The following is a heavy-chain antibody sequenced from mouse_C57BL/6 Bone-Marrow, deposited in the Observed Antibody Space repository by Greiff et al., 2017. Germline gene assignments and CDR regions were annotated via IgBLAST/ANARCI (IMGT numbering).Heavy chain of an antibody. CDR3: ARKDYSNFYYFDY. V-gene: IGHV1-53*01. CDR1: GYTFTSYW. J-gene: IGHJ2*01. CDR2: INPSNGGT. D-gene: IGHD2-5*01. Sequence: VKLQQPGTELVKPGASVKLSCKASGYTFTSYWMHWVKQRPGQGLEWIGNINPSNGGTNYNEKFKSKATLTVDKSSSTAYMQRSSLTSEDSAVYYCARKDYSNFYYFDYWGQGTTLTVSS.